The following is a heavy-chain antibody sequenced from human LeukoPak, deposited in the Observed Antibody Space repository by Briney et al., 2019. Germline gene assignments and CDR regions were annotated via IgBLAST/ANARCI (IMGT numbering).Heavy chain of an antibody. D-gene: IGHD3-10*01. CDR1: GFTFTSST. V-gene: IGHV1-58*02. J-gene: IGHJ4*02. CDR3: AGTPWFGELTLDY. Sequence: SVKVSCKASGFTFTSSTIQWVRQARGQRLEWIGWSVVGSGNTNYAQKFQERVIITRDMSTTTVYMELSSLRSEDTAVYYCAGTPWFGELTLDYWGQGTLVTVSS. CDR2: SVVGSGNT.